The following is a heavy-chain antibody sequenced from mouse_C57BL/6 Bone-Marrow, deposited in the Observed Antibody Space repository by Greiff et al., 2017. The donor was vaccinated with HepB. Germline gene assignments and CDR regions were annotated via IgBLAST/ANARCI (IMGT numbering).Heavy chain of an antibody. Sequence: QLQQSGAELVKPGASVKISCKASGYAFSSYWMNWVKPRPGKGLDWIGQIYPGDGDTNHTGKFTGQATLTADKSSSTAYMQLSSLTSEDSAVYFCARWPSDYYGSSLDYWGQGTTLTVSS. V-gene: IGHV1-80*01. CDR1: GYAFSSYW. J-gene: IGHJ2*01. D-gene: IGHD1-1*01. CDR3: ARWPSDYYGSSLDY. CDR2: IYPGDGDT.